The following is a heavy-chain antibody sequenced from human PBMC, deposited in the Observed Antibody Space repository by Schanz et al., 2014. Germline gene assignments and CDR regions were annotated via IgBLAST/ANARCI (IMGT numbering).Heavy chain of an antibody. V-gene: IGHV1-2*02. CDR2: TNPNGGA. D-gene: IGHD1-1*01. CDR3: ARDVGRPGHFWYFDL. J-gene: IGHJ2*01. CDR1: GYVFTAYY. Sequence: QGHLVQSGAEVKEPGASVQVSCKASGYVFTAYYMHWVRQAPGQGLEWMGVTNPNGGAEFAQKFQGRISMTRATSTPTFYMELSSLTSEATAVYFCARDVGRPGHFWYFDLWGRGTLVTVSS.